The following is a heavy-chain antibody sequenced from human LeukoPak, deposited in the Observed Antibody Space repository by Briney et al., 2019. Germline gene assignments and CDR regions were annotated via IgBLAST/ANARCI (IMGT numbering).Heavy chain of an antibody. CDR2: IYYTGST. J-gene: IGHJ6*03. D-gene: IGHD2-2*02. CDR1: GGFISGYY. CDR3: ARDGYCSSTSCYTHYYYMDV. V-gene: IGHV4-59*01. Sequence: SETLSLTCAVSGGFISGYYWSWLRQTPGKGLEWIGYIYYTGSTNYNSSLRSRVTISIDTSRNRFSLKLNSVTAADTAIYYCARDGYCSSTSCYTHYYYMDVWGKGTTVTVSS.